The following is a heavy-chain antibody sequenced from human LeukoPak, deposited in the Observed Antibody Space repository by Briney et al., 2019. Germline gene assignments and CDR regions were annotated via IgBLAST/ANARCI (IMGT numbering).Heavy chain of an antibody. Sequence: GGSLRLSCAASGFTFSDYCMSWIRQAPGKGLAWVSYISSSGGTIYYADSVKGRFTISRDNAKNSLYLQMNSLRAEDTAVYYCARGKDGYKRGYPLGFDYWGQGILVTVSS. J-gene: IGHJ4*02. CDR1: GFTFSDYC. CDR3: ARGKDGYKRGYPLGFDY. CDR2: ISSSGGTI. D-gene: IGHD5-24*01. V-gene: IGHV3-11*01.